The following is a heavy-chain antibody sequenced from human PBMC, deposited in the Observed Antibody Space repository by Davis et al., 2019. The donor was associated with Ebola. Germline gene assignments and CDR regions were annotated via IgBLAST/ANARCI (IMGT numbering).Heavy chain of an antibody. CDR2: IYPGDSDT. J-gene: IGHJ4*02. CDR1: GYSFTSYW. Sequence: GESLKISCKGSGYSFTSYWIGWVRQMPGKGLEWMGIIYPGDSDTRYSPSFQGQVTISADKSISTAYLQWSSLKASDTAMYYCARLDDSDGYKSAFDYWGQGTLVTVSS. D-gene: IGHD5-24*01. CDR3: ARLDDSDGYKSAFDY. V-gene: IGHV5-51*01.